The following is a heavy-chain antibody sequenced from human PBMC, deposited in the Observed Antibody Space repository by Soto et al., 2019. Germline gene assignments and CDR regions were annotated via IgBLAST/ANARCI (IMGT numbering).Heavy chain of an antibody. V-gene: IGHV3-15*07. CDR1: GFTFRDTW. Sequence: GGSLRLSCAAAGFTFRDTWMNWVRQAPGKGLEWVGRIKSKTEGGTTDYAAPVKGRFTISRDDSKNSLYLQMNSLKTEDTAVYSCTTHYDILTGYHWLDYWGQGTLVTVSS. D-gene: IGHD3-9*01. CDR3: TTHYDILTGYHWLDY. J-gene: IGHJ4*02. CDR2: IKSKTEGGTT.